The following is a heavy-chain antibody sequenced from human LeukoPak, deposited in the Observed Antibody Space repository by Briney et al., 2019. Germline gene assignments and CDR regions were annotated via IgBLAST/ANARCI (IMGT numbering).Heavy chain of an antibody. CDR3: ASGMYYYDSSGYYYYFDY. CDR1: DGSISSYY. Sequence: SETLSLTCTVSDGSISSYYWTWIRQPPGKGLEWIGYIYYSGSTSYNPSLKSRVTISVDTSKNQFSLKLSSVTAADTAVYYCASGMYYYDSSGYYYYFDYWGQGTLVTVSS. D-gene: IGHD3-22*01. V-gene: IGHV4-59*08. CDR2: IYYSGST. J-gene: IGHJ4*02.